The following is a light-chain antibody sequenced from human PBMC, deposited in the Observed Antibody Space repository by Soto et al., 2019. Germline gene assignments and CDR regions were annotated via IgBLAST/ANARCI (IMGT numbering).Light chain of an antibody. V-gene: IGKV1-17*01. CDR1: QAIRSD. Sequence: DLQMTQSPSSLSASVGDIVTITCRASQAIRSDLGWYQQKPGKAPKRLIYAASTLQSGVPSRFSGRGSGTEFTLTISSLQPEDSATYYCLQHNSYYWTFGQGTKVEVK. J-gene: IGKJ1*01. CDR2: AAS. CDR3: LQHNSYYWT.